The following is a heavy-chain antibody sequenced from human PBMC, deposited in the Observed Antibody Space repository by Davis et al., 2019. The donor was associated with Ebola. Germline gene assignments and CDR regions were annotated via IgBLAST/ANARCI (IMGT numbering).Heavy chain of an antibody. Sequence: AASVKVSCKASGFILTNYAIHWVRQAPGQRLEWMGWINAGNGNTKYSQKFQGRVTITRDTSASTAYMELSSLRSEDTAVYYCARGGECSGGSCYFFDYWGQGTLVTVSS. J-gene: IGHJ4*02. CDR3: ARGGECSGGSCYFFDY. CDR1: GFILTNYA. CDR2: INAGNGNT. V-gene: IGHV1-3*01. D-gene: IGHD2-15*01.